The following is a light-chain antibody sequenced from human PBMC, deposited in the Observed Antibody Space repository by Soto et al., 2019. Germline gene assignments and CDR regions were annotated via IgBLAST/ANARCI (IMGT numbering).Light chain of an antibody. CDR1: SSNIGAGYD. J-gene: IGLJ2*01. Sequence: QSVLTQPPSVSGAPGQRVTISCTGSSSNIGAGYDVHWYQQLPGTAPKLLIYGNSNRPSGVPDRFSGSKSGTSASLAITGVQAEDEADDYCQSYDSSLSGAVVFGGGTKLTVL. CDR3: QSYDSSLSGAVV. CDR2: GNS. V-gene: IGLV1-40*01.